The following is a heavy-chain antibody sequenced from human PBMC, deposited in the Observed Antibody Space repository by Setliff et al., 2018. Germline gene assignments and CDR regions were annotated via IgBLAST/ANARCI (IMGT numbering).Heavy chain of an antibody. CDR1: GGNFNNYA. Sequence: SVKVSCKASGGNFNNYAINWVRQAPGQGLEWVGRIIPLFGTTNFAQEFQGRVTITADESTETTYMDLTSLRSEDTAVYYCARGYQVTPPRADAFDIWGQGALVTVS. D-gene: IGHD2-2*01. CDR3: ARGYQVTPPRADAFDI. CDR2: IIPLFGTT. V-gene: IGHV1-69*13. J-gene: IGHJ3*02.